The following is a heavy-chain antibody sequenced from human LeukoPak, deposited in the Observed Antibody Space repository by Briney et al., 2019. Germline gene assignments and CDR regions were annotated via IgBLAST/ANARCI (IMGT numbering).Heavy chain of an antibody. CDR1: GFTFSSYG. Sequence: GGSLRLSCAASGFTFSSYGMHWVRQAPGKGLEWVAFIRYDGSNKYYADSVKGRFTISRDNSKNTLYLQMNSLRDEDTAVYYCARDLISSSSGGFWDNFDYWGQGTLVTVSS. CDR3: ARDLISSSSGGFWDNFDY. D-gene: IGHD6-6*01. CDR2: IRYDGSNK. V-gene: IGHV3-30*02. J-gene: IGHJ4*02.